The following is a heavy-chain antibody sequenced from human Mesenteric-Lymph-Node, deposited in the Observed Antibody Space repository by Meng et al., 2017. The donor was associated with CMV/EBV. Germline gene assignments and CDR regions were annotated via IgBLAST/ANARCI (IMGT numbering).Heavy chain of an antibody. V-gene: IGHV4-34*01. CDR2: INHSGSP. Sequence: SFSGYYWSWIRPPPGTGLEWIGEINHSGSPNYNPSLKSRVTLSVDTSKNQFSLKLSSVTAADTAIYYCASTSHTYDSSGSNNWFDPWGQGTLVTVSS. CDR1: SFSGYY. D-gene: IGHD3-22*01. CDR3: ASTSHTYDSSGSNNWFDP. J-gene: IGHJ5*02.